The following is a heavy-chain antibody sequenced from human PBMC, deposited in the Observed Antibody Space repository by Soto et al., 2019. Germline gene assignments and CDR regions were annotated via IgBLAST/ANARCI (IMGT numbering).Heavy chain of an antibody. V-gene: IGHV4-30-4*01. J-gene: IGHJ4*02. CDR1: GDSISSGDYY. CDR3: VRSGDYYDPTYDY. Sequence: PSETLSLTCTVSGDSISSGDYYWNWIRQPPGKGLEWIGYILYSGTTYYNPSLKSRVTMSVDTSKNQFSLKLNSVTAADTAVYYCVRSGDYYDPTYDYWGQGTLVTSPQ. D-gene: IGHD3-10*01. CDR2: ILYSGTT.